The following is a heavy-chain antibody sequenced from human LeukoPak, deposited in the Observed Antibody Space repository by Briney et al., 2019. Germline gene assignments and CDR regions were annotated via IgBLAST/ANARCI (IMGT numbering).Heavy chain of an antibody. V-gene: IGHV1-8*01. Sequence: ASVNVSCKASGYTFTSYDINWVRQATGQGLEWTGWMNPNSGNTGCAQKFQGRVTMTRNTSISTAYMELSSLRSEDTAVYYCARGRAHYDFWSGYLNRDYYYYGMDVWGQGTTVTVSS. CDR2: MNPNSGNT. CDR1: GYTFTSYD. CDR3: ARGRAHYDFWSGYLNRDYYYYGMDV. J-gene: IGHJ6*02. D-gene: IGHD3-3*01.